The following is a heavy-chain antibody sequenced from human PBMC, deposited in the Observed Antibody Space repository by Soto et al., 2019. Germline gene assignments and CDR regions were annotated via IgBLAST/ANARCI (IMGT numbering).Heavy chain of an antibody. V-gene: IGHV4-4*02. CDR3: AIAARTYYYYYGMDV. CDR1: GGSIGGSDG. Sequence: SETLCLTCGVSGGSIGGSDGWSWVRQPPGKGLEWIGEIYHSGSTNYNPSLKSRVTISVDKSKNQFSLKLSSVTAADTAVYYCAIAARTYYYYYGMDVWGQGTTVTVSS. D-gene: IGHD6-6*01. CDR2: IYHSGST. J-gene: IGHJ6*02.